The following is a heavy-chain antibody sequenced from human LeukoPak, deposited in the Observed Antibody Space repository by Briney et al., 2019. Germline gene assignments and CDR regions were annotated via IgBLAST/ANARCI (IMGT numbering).Heavy chain of an antibody. D-gene: IGHD2-2*01. CDR2: ISWNSGSI. CDR3: AKGGVVVPAGSFDY. J-gene: IGHJ4*02. CDR1: GFTFSSYS. V-gene: IGHV3-9*01. Sequence: GGSLRLSCAASGFTFSSYSMNWVRQAPGKGLEWVSGISWNSGSIGYADSVKGRFTISRDNAKNSLYLQMNSLRAEDTALYYCAKGGVVVPAGSFDYWGQGTLVTVSS.